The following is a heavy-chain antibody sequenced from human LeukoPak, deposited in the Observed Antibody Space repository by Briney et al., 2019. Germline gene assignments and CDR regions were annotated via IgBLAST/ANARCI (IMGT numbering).Heavy chain of an antibody. V-gene: IGHV3-73*01. CDR2: IRSKANSYAT. CDR1: GFTFSGSA. D-gene: IGHD4-17*01. CDR3: TRLPSSYGDYAGPPEYDI. Sequence: GGSLKLSCAASGFTFSGSAMHWVHQASGKGLEWVGRIRSKANSYATAYAASVKGRFTISRDDSKNTAYLQMNSLKTEDTAVYYCTRLPSSYGDYAGPPEYDIWGQGTMVTVSS. J-gene: IGHJ3*02.